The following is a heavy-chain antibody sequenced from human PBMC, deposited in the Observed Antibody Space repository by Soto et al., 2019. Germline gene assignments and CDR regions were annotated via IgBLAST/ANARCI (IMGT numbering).Heavy chain of an antibody. CDR3: ATDSIVATIRPSGDFDY. D-gene: IGHD5-12*01. CDR1: GYTLTELS. CDR2: FDPEDGET. V-gene: IGHV1-24*01. J-gene: IGHJ4*02. Sequence: QVQLVQSGAEVKKPGASVKVSCKVSGYTLTELSMHWVRQAPGKGREWMGGFDPEDGETIYAQKFQGRVTMTEDTYTDKAYMELSSLRSEDTAVYYCATDSIVATIRPSGDFDYWGQGTLVTVSS.